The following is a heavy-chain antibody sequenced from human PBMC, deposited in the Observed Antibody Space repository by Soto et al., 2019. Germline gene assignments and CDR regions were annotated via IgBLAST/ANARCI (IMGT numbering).Heavy chain of an antibody. CDR2: LYSAGST. Sequence: PGGSLRLSCVVSGFTISNNHMSWVRRAPGKGLEWVSLLYSAGSTYYADSVKGRFTISRDNSKNTLFLQMNSLRVEDTAVYYCARDASGSYSPPYFDYWGQGTLVTVSS. D-gene: IGHD3-10*01. J-gene: IGHJ4*02. CDR1: GFTISNNH. CDR3: ARDASGSYSPPYFDY. V-gene: IGHV3-66*01.